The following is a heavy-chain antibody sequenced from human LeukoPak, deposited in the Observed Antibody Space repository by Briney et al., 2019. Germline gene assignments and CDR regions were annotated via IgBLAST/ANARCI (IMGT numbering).Heavy chain of an antibody. CDR3: ARSGTGAYYYYMDV. J-gene: IGHJ6*03. V-gene: IGHV1-18*01. CDR1: GYTFTSYG. Sequence: ASVKVSCKASGYTFTSYGINWVRQAPGQGLEWMGWISAYNGNTIYAQKLQGRVTMTTDTSTSTAYMELRSLRSDDTAVYYCARSGTGAYYYYMDVWGKGTTVTVSS. D-gene: IGHD1-7*01. CDR2: ISAYNGNT.